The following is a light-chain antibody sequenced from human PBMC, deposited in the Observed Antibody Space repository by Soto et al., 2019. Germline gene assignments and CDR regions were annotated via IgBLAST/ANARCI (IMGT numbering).Light chain of an antibody. CDR2: AAS. J-gene: IGKJ5*01. V-gene: IGKV3-20*01. Sequence: EIVLTQSPATLSLSPWERATLSCRASQSIGRNLVWCQQKPGQAPRLLIYAASTRATGVPDRFSGSGSGTDFTLTISRLEPEDFAVYYCQQYGSSPTTFGQGTRLEIK. CDR1: QSIGRN. CDR3: QQYGSSPTT.